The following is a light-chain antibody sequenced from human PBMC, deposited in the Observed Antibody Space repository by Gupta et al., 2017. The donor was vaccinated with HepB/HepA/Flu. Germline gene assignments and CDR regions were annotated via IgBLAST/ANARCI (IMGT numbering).Light chain of an antibody. Sequence: QSVLTQPPSASETPGQTVTLSCSGSGSNMGSNYVNWYQQLPGTAPKLLIYRNNQRPSGVPARFSGAKSGTSASLAISGLRAEDEAEYYCAAWDGSLSGYVFGTGTKVTVL. CDR1: GSNMGSNY. CDR2: RNN. V-gene: IGLV1-47*01. CDR3: AAWDGSLSGYV. J-gene: IGLJ1*01.